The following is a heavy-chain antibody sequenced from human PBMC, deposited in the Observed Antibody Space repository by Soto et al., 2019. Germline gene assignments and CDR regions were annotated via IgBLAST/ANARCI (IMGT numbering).Heavy chain of an antibody. J-gene: IGHJ6*02. CDR3: ARDVWHCSSNRCYFYGMDV. V-gene: IGHV3-30-3*01. CDR2: ISSDGGIK. CDR1: GFTFGTYT. Sequence: QVQLVESGGGVVQPGRSLRLSCAASGFTFGTYTMHWLRQAPGKGLEWVTLISSDGGIKDFADSVKGRFTISRDNSKNTVFLQMNSLRPDDSAVYYCARDVWHCSSNRCYFYGMDVWGQGTTVTVSS. D-gene: IGHD2-2*01.